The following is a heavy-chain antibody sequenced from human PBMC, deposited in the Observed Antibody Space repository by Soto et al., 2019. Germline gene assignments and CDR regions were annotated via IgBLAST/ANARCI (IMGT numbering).Heavy chain of an antibody. V-gene: IGHV3-48*03. D-gene: IGHD3-16*01. CDR2: ISHSGSTI. J-gene: IGHJ4*02. CDR3: ARDPLWGSYPSNSHFDK. Sequence: PGGSLRLSCAASGFTFSSYEMNWVRQAPGKGLEWVSYISHSGSTIFYADSVKGRFTISRDNARNSLYLQMNSLRAEDTAVYYCARDPLWGSYPSNSHFDKWGQGTLVTVSS. CDR1: GFTFSSYE.